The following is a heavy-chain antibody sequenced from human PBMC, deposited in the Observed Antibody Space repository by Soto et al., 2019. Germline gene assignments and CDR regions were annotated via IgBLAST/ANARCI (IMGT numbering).Heavy chain of an antibody. V-gene: IGHV4-39*01. CDR2: LFYPGRT. J-gene: IGHJ4*02. CDR1: GASISSSSYY. D-gene: IGHD4-17*01. Sequence: QLQLQESGPGLVKPSETLSLTCTVSGASISSSSYYWGWIRQPPGKGLEWIGTIYYSGSTYYNPXXXXEXIXXLFYPGRTLSNXSXKXXVTISVDTSKNQFSLKLRSVTAADTAVYYCARIYGGYYFDYWGQGTLVTVSS. CDR3: ARIYGGYYFDY.